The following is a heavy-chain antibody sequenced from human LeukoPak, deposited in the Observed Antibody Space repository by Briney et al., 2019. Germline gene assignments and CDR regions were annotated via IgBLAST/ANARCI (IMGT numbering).Heavy chain of an antibody. D-gene: IGHD3-22*01. V-gene: IGHV4-34*01. Sequence: SETLSLTCAVYGGSFSGYYWSWIRQPPGKGLEWIGEINHSGSTNYNPSLKSRVTISVDTSKNQFSLKLSSVTAADTAVYYCARARVSYYDSSGYYPRGAFDIWGQGTMVTVSS. CDR2: INHSGST. J-gene: IGHJ3*02. CDR3: ARARVSYYDSSGYYPRGAFDI. CDR1: GGSFSGYY.